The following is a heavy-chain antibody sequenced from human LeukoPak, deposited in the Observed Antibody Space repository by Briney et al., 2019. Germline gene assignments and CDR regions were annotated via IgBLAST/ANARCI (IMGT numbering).Heavy chain of an antibody. V-gene: IGHV1-18*01. CDR2: ISPYNGNT. J-gene: IGHJ4*02. CDR3: ARGGYSYDASYFDY. CDR1: GYTFTSYG. D-gene: IGHD5-18*01. Sequence: ASVKVSCKASGYTFTSYGISWVRQAPGHGLEWMGWISPYNGNTNYAQKLQGRVTMTTDTSTSTAYMELRSLRSDDTAVYYCARGGYSYDASYFDYWGQGTLVTISS.